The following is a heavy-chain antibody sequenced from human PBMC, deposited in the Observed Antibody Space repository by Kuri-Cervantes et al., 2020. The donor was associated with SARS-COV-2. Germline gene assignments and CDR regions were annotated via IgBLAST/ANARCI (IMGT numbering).Heavy chain of an antibody. CDR2: IYTSGST. Sequence: SETLSLTCTVSGGSISSSSYYWGWIRQPPGKGLEWIGRIYTSGSTNYNPSLKSRVTMSVDTSKNQFSLKLSSVTAADTAVYYCARRLVNWGGAFDIWGQGTMVTVSS. CDR3: ARRLVNWGGAFDI. CDR1: GGSISSSSYY. V-gene: IGHV4-39*07. J-gene: IGHJ3*02. D-gene: IGHD7-27*01.